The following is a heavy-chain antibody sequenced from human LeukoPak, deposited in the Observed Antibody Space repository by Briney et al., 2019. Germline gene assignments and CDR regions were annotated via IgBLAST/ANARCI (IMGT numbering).Heavy chain of an antibody. D-gene: IGHD3-9*01. J-gene: IGHJ4*02. CDR2: IVGNGVST. CDR1: GFTFRNYA. Sequence: PGASLRLSCAASGFTFRNYAMSWVRQAPGKGLEWVSAIVGNGVSTYYADSVQGRFTISRDNSKNTLYLQMNSLRAEDTALYYCTKWGDYDGSTGYYDSDCWGQGTLVTVSS. V-gene: IGHV3-23*01. CDR3: TKWGDYDGSTGYYDSDC.